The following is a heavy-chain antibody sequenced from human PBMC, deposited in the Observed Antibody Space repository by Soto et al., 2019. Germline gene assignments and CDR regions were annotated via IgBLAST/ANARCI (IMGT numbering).Heavy chain of an antibody. CDR2: IIPIFGTA. CDR3: AAAAPGPNWFEP. V-gene: IGHV1-69*13. J-gene: IGHJ5*02. CDR1: GGTFSSYA. D-gene: IGHD6-13*01. Sequence: SVKVSCKASGGTFSSYAISWVRQAPGQGLEWMGGIIPIFGTANYAQKFQGRVTITADESTSTAYMELSSLRSEDTAVYYCAAAAPGPNWFEPWGQGTLVTVSS.